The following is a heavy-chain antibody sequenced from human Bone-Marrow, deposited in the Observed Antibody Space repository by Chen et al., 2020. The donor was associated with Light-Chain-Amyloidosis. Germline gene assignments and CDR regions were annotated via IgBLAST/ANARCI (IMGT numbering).Heavy chain of an antibody. Sequence: DVHLVASGGGLVQPGGSLRLSCAASGFTFNHYAMSWVRQGPGKGLEWVSSSRDSGDTTYHADPVKRRFTISRDNSKTTLYLQMNSLRAEDTAVYYCAKGGPRDGYIDFDHWGQGTLVTVSS. J-gene: IGHJ4*02. V-gene: IGHV3-23*04. CDR1: GFTFNHYA. D-gene: IGHD5-12*01. CDR3: AKGGPRDGYIDFDH. CDR2: SRDSGDTT.